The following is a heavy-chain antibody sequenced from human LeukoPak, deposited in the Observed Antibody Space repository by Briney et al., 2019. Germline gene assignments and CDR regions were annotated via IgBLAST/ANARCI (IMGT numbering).Heavy chain of an antibody. J-gene: IGHJ4*02. CDR3: AKVRGDCSSTSCYRAATPLDY. D-gene: IGHD2-2*01. CDR1: GFTFSSYA. Sequence: GGSLRLSCAASGFTFSSYAMTWVRQAPGKGLEWVSAITGGGDTTYYADSVKGRFTISRDNSKNTLYLQMNSLRAEDTAVYYCAKVRGDCSSTSCYRAATPLDYWGQGTLVTVSS. CDR2: ITGGGDTT. V-gene: IGHV3-23*01.